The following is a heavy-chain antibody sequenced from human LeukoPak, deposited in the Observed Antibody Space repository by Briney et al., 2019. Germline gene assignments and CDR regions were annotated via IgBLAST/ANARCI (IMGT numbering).Heavy chain of an antibody. D-gene: IGHD5-18*01. V-gene: IGHV3-30*02. CDR2: IRYDGSIQ. CDR1: GFTFRSYG. J-gene: IGHJ4*02. CDR3: AKGYGESHFDS. Sequence: GGSLTLSCTASGFTFRSYGMHLVRQAPGKGLEWVAFIRYDGSIQYYAHSVKGRFTISRDNSNNTLYPQMNTLRGDDTAVYFCAKGYGESHFDSWGQGTLVTVSS.